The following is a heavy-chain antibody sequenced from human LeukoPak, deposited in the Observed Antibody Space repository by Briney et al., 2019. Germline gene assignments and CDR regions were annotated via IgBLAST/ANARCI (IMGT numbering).Heavy chain of an antibody. Sequence: ASVKVSCKASGYTFTSYYMHWVRQAPGQGLEWMGIINPSGGSTSYAQKFQGRVTMTRNTSISTAYMELSSLRSEDTAVYYCARRQRPTMVRDYNWFDPWGQGTLVTVSS. CDR2: INPSGGST. D-gene: IGHD3-10*01. CDR1: GYTFTSYY. J-gene: IGHJ5*02. V-gene: IGHV1-46*01. CDR3: ARRQRPTMVRDYNWFDP.